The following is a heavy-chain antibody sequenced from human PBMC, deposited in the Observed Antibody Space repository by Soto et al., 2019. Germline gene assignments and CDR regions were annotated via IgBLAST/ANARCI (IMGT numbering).Heavy chain of an antibody. Sequence: GGSLRLSCAASGFTFSSYAMSWVRQAPGKGLEWVSAISGSGGSTYYADSVKGRFTISRDNSKNTLYLQMNSLRAEDTAVYYCAKVSRVNDSSGYFDYWGQGTLVTVSS. V-gene: IGHV3-23*01. D-gene: IGHD3-22*01. CDR1: GFTFSSYA. J-gene: IGHJ4*02. CDR3: AKVSRVNDSSGYFDY. CDR2: ISGSGGST.